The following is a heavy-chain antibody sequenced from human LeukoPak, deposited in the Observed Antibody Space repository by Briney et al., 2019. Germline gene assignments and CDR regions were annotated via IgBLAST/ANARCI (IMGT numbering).Heavy chain of an antibody. CDR3: ARLSDSSGWGYFDY. Sequence: ASVTVSFKASGYTFTIYGISWVRQAPGQGLERMGWVSAYNGNTNYAQKLQGRVTITTDTSTSTAYMELRSLRSDDTAVYYCARLSDSSGWGYFDYWGQGTLVTVSS. CDR1: GYTFTIYG. J-gene: IGHJ4*02. V-gene: IGHV1-18*04. CDR2: VSAYNGNT. D-gene: IGHD6-19*01.